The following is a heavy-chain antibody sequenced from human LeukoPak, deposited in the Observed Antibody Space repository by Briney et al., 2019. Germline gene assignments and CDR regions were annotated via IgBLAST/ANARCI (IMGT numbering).Heavy chain of an antibody. J-gene: IGHJ4*02. V-gene: IGHV3-7*03. CDR2: IKPDGNDK. CDR3: TTSDCEY. CDR1: GFTFSIHW. Sequence: GSLRLSCVASGFTFSIHWMTWVRQAPGKGLEWVATIKPDGNDKFFVDSVKGRFTTSRDNAKTSLFLQMNSLRAEDTAIYYCTTSDCEYWGQGALVTVSS.